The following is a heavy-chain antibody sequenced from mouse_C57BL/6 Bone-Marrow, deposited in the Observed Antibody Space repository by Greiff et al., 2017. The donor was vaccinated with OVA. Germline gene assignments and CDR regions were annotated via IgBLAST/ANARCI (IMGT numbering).Heavy chain of an antibody. V-gene: IGHV5-4*03. CDR2: ISDGGSYT. CDR3: AALYYGNFY. Sequence: DVMLVESGGGLVKPGGSLKLSCAASGFTFSSYAMSWVRQTPEKRLEWVATISDGGSYTYYPDNVKGRFTISRDNAKNNLYLQMSHLKSEDTAMYYCAALYYGNFYWGQGTLVTVSA. CDR1: GFTFSSYA. D-gene: IGHD2-1*01. J-gene: IGHJ3*01.